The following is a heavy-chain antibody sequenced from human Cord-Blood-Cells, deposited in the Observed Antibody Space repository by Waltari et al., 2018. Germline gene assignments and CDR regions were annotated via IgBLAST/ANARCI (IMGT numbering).Heavy chain of an antibody. V-gene: IGHV1-2*06. Sequence: QVQLVQSGAEVKKPGASVKVSCKASGYTFTGYYMHWVRQAPGQGLEWMGRINPNSGGTNYEQKFQGRVTMTRETSISTAYMELSRLRSDDTAVYYCARVQCSGGSCYYYYGMDVWGQGTTVTVSS. CDR3: ARVQCSGGSCYYYYGMDV. D-gene: IGHD2-15*01. CDR1: GYTFTGYY. CDR2: INPNSGGT. J-gene: IGHJ6*02.